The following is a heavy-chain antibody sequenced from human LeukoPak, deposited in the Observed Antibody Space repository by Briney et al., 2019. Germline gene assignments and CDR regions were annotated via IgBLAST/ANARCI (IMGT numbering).Heavy chain of an antibody. CDR1: GGSISSGGYY. D-gene: IGHD2-21*02. Sequence: PSETLSLTCTVSGGSISSGGYYWSWIRQHPGKGLEWIGYIYYSGSTYYNPSLKSRVTISVDTSKNQFSLKLSSVTAADTAVYYCASLVVVTAIPDYWGQGTLVTVSS. CDR3: ASLVVVTAIPDY. J-gene: IGHJ4*02. CDR2: IYYSGST. V-gene: IGHV4-31*03.